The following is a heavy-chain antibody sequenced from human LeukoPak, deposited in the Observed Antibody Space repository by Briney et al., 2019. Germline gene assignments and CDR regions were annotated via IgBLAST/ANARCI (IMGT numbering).Heavy chain of an antibody. CDR1: GLTFDDYA. V-gene: IGHV3-9*03. CDR3: AKDYSSGRRPPFFDY. CDR2: ISWNSGSI. Sequence: GGSLRLSCAASGLTFDDYAMHWVRQAPGKGLEWVSGISWNSGSIGYADSVKGRFTISRDNAKNSLYLQMNSLRAEDMALYYCAKDYSSGRRPPFFDYWGQGTLVTVTS. D-gene: IGHD6-19*01. J-gene: IGHJ4*02.